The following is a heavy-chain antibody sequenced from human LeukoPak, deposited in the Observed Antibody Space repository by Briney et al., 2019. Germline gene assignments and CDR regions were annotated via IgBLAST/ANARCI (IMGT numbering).Heavy chain of an antibody. CDR2: ISYDGSNK. CDR1: GFTFSSYG. V-gene: IGHV3-30*18. Sequence: GGSLRLSCAASGFTFSSYGMHWVRQAPGKGLEWVAVISYDGSNKYYADSVKGRFTISRDNSKNTLYLEMNRLRAEDTAVSYCAKVGYSGYDGFDYWGQGTLVTVSS. J-gene: IGHJ4*02. D-gene: IGHD5-12*01. CDR3: AKVGYSGYDGFDY.